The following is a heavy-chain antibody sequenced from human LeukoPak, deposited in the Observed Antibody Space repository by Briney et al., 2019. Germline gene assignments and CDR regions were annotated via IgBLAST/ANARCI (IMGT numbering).Heavy chain of an antibody. D-gene: IGHD4-17*01. CDR2: IIPIFGTA. J-gene: IGHJ4*02. V-gene: IGHV1-69*01. CDR3: ARISSATSTVTSPDFDY. Sequence: SVKVSCKASGGTFSSYAISWVRQGPGQGLEWMGGIIPIFGTANYAQKFQGRVTITADESTSTAYMELSSLRSEDTAVYYCARISSATSTVTSPDFDYWGQGTLVTVSS. CDR1: GGTFSSYA.